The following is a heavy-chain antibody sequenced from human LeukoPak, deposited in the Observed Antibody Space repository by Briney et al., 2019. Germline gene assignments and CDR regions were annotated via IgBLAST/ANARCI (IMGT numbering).Heavy chain of an antibody. CDR3: VRDRSPGYFDY. Sequence: PGGSLRLSCAASGFTFSSYRMNWVRQAPGKGLDWVSSISSSHNNIYYADSVKGRFSISRDNARNSLFLQMNSLRAEDTAVYYCVRDRSPGYFDYWGQGTLVTVSS. CDR2: ISSSHNNI. V-gene: IGHV3-21*01. CDR1: GFTFSSYR. D-gene: IGHD3-10*01. J-gene: IGHJ4*02.